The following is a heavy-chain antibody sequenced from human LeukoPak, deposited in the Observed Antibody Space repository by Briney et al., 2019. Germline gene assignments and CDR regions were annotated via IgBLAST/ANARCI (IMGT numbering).Heavy chain of an antibody. CDR1: GFTFSSYS. J-gene: IGHJ4*02. D-gene: IGHD2-2*01. V-gene: IGHV3-48*01. CDR2: ISSSSSTI. Sequence: GGSLRLSCAASGFTFSSYSMNWVRQAPGKGLEWVSYISSSSSTIYYADSVKGRFTISRDNAKNSLYLQMNSLRAEDTAVYYCARDRGCSSTSCYAPFDYWGQGTLVTVSS. CDR3: ARDRGCSSTSCYAPFDY.